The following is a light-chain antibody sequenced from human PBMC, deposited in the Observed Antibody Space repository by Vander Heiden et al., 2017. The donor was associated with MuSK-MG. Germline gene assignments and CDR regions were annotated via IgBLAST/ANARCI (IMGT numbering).Light chain of an antibody. CDR2: VTN. V-gene: IGLV1-40*01. Sequence: QSLLTQPPSVSGPPGQRVPTSFPGSSSNLGAGYDVHWYQQLPETAPKLLIYVTNNRPSGVPDRFSGSRSGTSASLAITGLQAEDEADYYCQSYDSSLSAYVFGTGTKVTVL. CDR1: SSNLGAGYD. CDR3: QSYDSSLSAYV. J-gene: IGLJ1*01.